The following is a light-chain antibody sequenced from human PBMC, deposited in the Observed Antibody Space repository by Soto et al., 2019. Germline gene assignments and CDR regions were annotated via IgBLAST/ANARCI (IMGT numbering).Light chain of an antibody. J-gene: IGKJ4*01. CDR2: TGS. V-gene: IGKV1-12*01. CDR1: QGISNW. Sequence: DIKMTQSPSSVSASVGDRVSITCRASQGISNWLAWYQQKPGRAPKLLIYTGSSLQSGVPSTFSGTVSGTDFTLTISILQPEDVATYYCQQANSFPLTFGGGTKVEIK. CDR3: QQANSFPLT.